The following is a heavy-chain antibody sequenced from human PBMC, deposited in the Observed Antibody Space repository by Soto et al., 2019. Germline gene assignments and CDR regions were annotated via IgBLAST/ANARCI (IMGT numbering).Heavy chain of an antibody. D-gene: IGHD4-17*01. J-gene: IGHJ4*02. V-gene: IGHV2-5*02. CDR2: IYWDDDK. CDR3: AHSTSDKEHIFDYGDYGFDY. Sequence: QITLKESGPTLVKPTQTLTLTCTFSGFSLSTSGVGVGWIRQPPGKALEWLALIYWDDDKRYSPSLKSRLTITKDTSKNQVVLTMTNMDPVDTATYYCAHSTSDKEHIFDYGDYGFDYWGQGTLVTVSS. CDR1: GFSLSTSGVG.